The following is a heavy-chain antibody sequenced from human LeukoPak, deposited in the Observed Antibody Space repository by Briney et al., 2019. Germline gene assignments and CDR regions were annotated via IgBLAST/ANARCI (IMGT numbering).Heavy chain of an antibody. J-gene: IGHJ4*02. CDR3: TTEGSIYDSHYYFDY. V-gene: IGHV3-15*01. CDR1: GFTFSNAW. D-gene: IGHD3-3*01. CDR2: IKSKTDGGTT. Sequence: PGGSLRLSCAASGFTFSNAWMSWVRQAPGKGLEWVGRIKSKTDGGTTDYAAPVKGRFTISRDDSKNTLYLQMNSLKTEDTAVYYCTTEGSIYDSHYYFDYWGQGTLVTVSS.